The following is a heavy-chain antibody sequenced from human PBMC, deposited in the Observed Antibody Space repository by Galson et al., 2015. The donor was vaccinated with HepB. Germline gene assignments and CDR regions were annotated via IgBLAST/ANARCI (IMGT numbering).Heavy chain of an antibody. J-gene: IGHJ4*02. CDR3: AKGVRLSTPVRLGS. V-gene: IGHV3-23*01. CDR2: ISGSGGHT. Sequence: SLRLSCAASGFSFIIHAMSWVRQAPGKGLEWVSAISGSGGHTYSADSVKGRFTISRDNSKNTLYLQMNSLRAEDTAVYYCAKGVRLSTPVRLGSWGQGTLVTVSS. D-gene: IGHD4-17*01. CDR1: GFSFIIHA.